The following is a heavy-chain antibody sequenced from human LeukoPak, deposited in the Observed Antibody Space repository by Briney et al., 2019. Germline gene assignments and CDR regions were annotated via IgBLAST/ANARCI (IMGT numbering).Heavy chain of an antibody. V-gene: IGHV4-31*03. Sequence: RSSETLSLTCTVSGGSISSGDYYWTWIRQHPGKGLEWIGYIHYSGSTYYNPSLKSRLTISVDTSKNQFSLKVSSVTAADTAVCYCARAKYNSGWYLDYWGQGTLVTVSS. CDR3: ARAKYNSGWYLDY. CDR2: IHYSGST. D-gene: IGHD6-19*01. CDR1: GGSISSGDYY. J-gene: IGHJ4*02.